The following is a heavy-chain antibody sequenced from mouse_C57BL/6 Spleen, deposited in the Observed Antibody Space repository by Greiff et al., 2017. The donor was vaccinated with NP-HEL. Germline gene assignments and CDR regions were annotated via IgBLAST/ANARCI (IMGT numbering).Heavy chain of an antibody. D-gene: IGHD1-1*01. CDR3: ARSGSSRAWFAY. Sequence: VKLMESGPELVKPGASVKISCKASGYTFTDYYINWVKQRPGQGLEWIGWIFPGSGSTYYNEKFKGKATLTVDKSSSTAYMLLSSLTSEDSAVYFCARSGSSRAWFAYWGQGTLVTVSA. CDR1: GYTFTDYY. J-gene: IGHJ3*01. V-gene: IGHV1-75*01. CDR2: IFPGSGST.